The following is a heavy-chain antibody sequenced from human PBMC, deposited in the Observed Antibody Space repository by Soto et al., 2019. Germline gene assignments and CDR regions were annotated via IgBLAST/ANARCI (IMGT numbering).Heavy chain of an antibody. V-gene: IGHV3-53*01. J-gene: IGHJ1*01. CDR1: GFTVSSNY. Sequence: EVQLVESGGGLIQPGGSLRLSCAASGFTVSSNYMSWVRQAPGKGLEWVSVIYSGGNTYYADSVKGRFTISRDNSKNTLYLQMNSLRAEDTAVYYCSLSGSYFGWWYFQHWGQGTLVTVSS. CDR3: SLSGSYFGWWYFQH. D-gene: IGHD1-26*01. CDR2: IYSGGNT.